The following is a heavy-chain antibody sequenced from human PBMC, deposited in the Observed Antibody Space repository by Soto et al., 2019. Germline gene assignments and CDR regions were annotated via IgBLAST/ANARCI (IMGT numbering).Heavy chain of an antibody. D-gene: IGHD6-13*01. Sequence: KPSETLSLTCTVSADSISSYSWNWIRQPPGKGLEWSVYIYCSGNTNYNPAHKSRVTITVDTAKNQSTLKLSSVTAADTAVYYCARSSSGYYNWFDPWGQGTLVTVSS. CDR2: IYCSGNT. V-gene: IGHV4-59*01. CDR3: ARSSSGYYNWFDP. J-gene: IGHJ5*02. CDR1: ADSISSYS.